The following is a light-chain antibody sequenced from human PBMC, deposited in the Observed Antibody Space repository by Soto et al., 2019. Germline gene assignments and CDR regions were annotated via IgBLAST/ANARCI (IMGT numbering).Light chain of an antibody. CDR3: QQYGSSPQPIT. V-gene: IGKV3-20*01. Sequence: EIVLTQSPGTLSLSPGERATLSSRASQSVSSYYLAWYQQKPGQAPRLLIYGASSRATGIPDRFSGSGSGTDFTLTISRLEPEDFAVYYCQQYGSSPQPITFGQGTRLEIK. J-gene: IGKJ5*01. CDR1: QSVSSYY. CDR2: GAS.